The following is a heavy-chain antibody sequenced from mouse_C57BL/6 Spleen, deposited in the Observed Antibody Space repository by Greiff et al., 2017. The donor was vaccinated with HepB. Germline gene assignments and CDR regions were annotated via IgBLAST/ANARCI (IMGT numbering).Heavy chain of an antibody. CDR3: ARYGGVTTVVASRTGWYFDV. D-gene: IGHD1-1*01. CDR1: GYTFTSYW. V-gene: IGHV1-50*01. Sequence: QVQLQQPGAELVKPGASVKLSCKASGYTFTSYWMQWVKQRPGQGLEWIGEIDPSDSYTNYNQKFKGKATLTVDTSSSTAYMQLSSLTSEDSAVYYCARYGGVTTVVASRTGWYFDVWGTGTTVTVSS. CDR2: IDPSDSYT. J-gene: IGHJ1*03.